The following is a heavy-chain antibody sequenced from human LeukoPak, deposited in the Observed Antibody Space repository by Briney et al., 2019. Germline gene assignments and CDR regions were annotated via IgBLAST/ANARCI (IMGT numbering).Heavy chain of an antibody. CDR3: AREVHDSSGYYYRIFDY. J-gene: IGHJ4*02. V-gene: IGHV3-11*04. CDR2: ISSSGSTI. D-gene: IGHD3-22*01. CDR1: GFTFSDYY. Sequence: PGGSLRLSCAASGFTFSDYYMSWIRQAPGKGLEWVSYISSSGSTIYYADSVKGRFTISRDNSKNTLYLQMNSLRAEDTAVYYCAREVHDSSGYYYRIFDYWGQGTLVTVSS.